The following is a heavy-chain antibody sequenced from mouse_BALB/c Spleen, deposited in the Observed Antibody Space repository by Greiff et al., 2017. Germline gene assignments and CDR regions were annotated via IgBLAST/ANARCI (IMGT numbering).Heavy chain of an antibody. CDR2: ISSGSSTI. CDR1: GFTFSSFG. CDR3: ARPPSLYYYAMDY. D-gene: IGHD6-5*01. V-gene: IGHV5-17*02. Sequence: EVHLVESGGGLVQPGGSRKLSCAASGFTFSSFGMHWVRQAPEKGLEWVAYISSGSSTIYYADTVKGRFTISRDNPKNTLFLQMTSLRSEDTAMYYCARPPSLYYYAMDYWGQGTSVTVSS. J-gene: IGHJ4*01.